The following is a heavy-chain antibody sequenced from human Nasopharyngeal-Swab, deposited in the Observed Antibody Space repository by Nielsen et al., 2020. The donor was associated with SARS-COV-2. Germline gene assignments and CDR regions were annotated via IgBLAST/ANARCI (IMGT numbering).Heavy chain of an antibody. CDR3: ARGIATSLWYYYFYMDV. CDR1: GFTFSNFW. V-gene: IGHV3-7*01. D-gene: IGHD6-6*01. Sequence: GGSLRFSCAASGFTFSNFWMSWVRQAPGKGLEWVANIKEDGSDKYYVGSVKGRFTISRDNAKNSLYLQMHSLRAEDTAVYYCARGIATSLWYYYFYMDVWGKGTTVTVSS. J-gene: IGHJ6*03. CDR2: IKEDGSDK.